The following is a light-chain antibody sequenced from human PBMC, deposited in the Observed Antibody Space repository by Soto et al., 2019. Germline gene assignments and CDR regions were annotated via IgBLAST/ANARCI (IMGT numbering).Light chain of an antibody. CDR1: QGISSY. V-gene: IGKV1-9*01. J-gene: IGKJ2*01. CDR3: QQLNSYPRS. CDR2: AAS. Sequence: IQLTQSPSSLSASVGDRVTITCRASQGISSYLAWYQQKPGKAPKLLIYAASTLQSGVPSRFSGSGSGTDFTLTISSLQPEEFATYYCQQLNSYPRSFGQGTKLEIK.